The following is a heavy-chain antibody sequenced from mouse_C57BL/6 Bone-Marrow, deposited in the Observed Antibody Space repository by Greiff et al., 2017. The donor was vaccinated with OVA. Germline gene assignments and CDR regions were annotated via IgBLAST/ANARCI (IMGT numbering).Heavy chain of an antibody. J-gene: IGHJ3*01. CDR1: GYTFTSYW. Sequence: VQLVESGAELAKPGASVKLSCKASGYTFTSYWMHWVTQRPGQGLEWIGYINPSSGYTKYNQKFKDKATLTADKSSSTAYMQLSSLTYEDSAVYYCAREAYYYGSSWAYWGQGTLVTVSA. CDR3: AREAYYYGSSWAY. D-gene: IGHD1-1*01. CDR2: INPSSGYT. V-gene: IGHV1-7*01.